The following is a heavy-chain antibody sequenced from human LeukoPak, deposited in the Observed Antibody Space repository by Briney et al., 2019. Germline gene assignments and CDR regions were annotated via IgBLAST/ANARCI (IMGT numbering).Heavy chain of an antibody. CDR3: ARVDYSSGYFADY. CDR1: GGSFSGYY. V-gene: IGHV4-34*01. Sequence: PSETLSLTCAVYGGSFSGYYWSWIRQPPGKGLEWIGEINHSGSTNYNPSLKSRVTISADTSKNQFSLKLSSVTAADTAVYYCARVDYSSGYFADYWGQGTLVTVSS. J-gene: IGHJ4*02. CDR2: INHSGST. D-gene: IGHD3-22*01.